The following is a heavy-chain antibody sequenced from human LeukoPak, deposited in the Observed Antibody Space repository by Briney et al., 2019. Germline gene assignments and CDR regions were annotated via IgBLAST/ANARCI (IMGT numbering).Heavy chain of an antibody. Sequence: GGSLRLSCLSSGFTFSNNWMKWFRQAPGKGLEWVASINEDGSGKFSVGSVKDRITISRDNTRNSLDLQINSLTVEDTAIYYCARDDGDVWGTGTTVTVSS. J-gene: IGHJ6*04. CDR3: ARDDGDV. CDR1: GFTFSNNW. CDR2: INEDGSGK. V-gene: IGHV3-7*01.